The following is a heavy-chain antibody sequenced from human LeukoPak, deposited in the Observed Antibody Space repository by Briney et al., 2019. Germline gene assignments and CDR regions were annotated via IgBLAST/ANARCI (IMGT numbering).Heavy chain of an antibody. J-gene: IGHJ6*02. CDR1: GFNFDAYA. V-gene: IGHV3-49*04. CDR2: VRSNTYGGTA. Sequence: GGSLRLSCTASGFNFDAYAMSWVRQAPGEGVEWVGFVRSNTYGGTAEYAASVKGSFIISRDDSKRIAYLQINSLRTEDTAVYYCTREATSHHGMDVWGQGTTVTVSS. CDR3: TREATSHHGMDV.